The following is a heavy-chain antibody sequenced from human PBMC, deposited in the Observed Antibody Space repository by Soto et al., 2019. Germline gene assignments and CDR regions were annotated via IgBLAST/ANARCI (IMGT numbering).Heavy chain of an antibody. CDR1: GFTFSTFS. CDR3: ARDLAWAFDP. V-gene: IGHV3-48*02. CDR2: IGGSGGSI. Sequence: GGSLRLCCAASGFTFSTFSMNWVRQAPGKGLEWLSYIGGSGGSISYADSVKGRFTISRDNGKNTLYLQMSSLRDEDTAVYYCARDLAWAFDPWGQGALVTVSS. D-gene: IGHD1-26*01. J-gene: IGHJ5*02.